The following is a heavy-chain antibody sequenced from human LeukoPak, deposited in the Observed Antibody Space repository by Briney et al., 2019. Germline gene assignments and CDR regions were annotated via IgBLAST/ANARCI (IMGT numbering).Heavy chain of an antibody. V-gene: IGHV3-23*01. CDR1: GFTFRSYA. D-gene: IGHD1-1*01. CDR2: ISYSGINT. Sequence: QPGGSLRLSCAASGFTFRSYAMSWVRQAPGKGLEWVSTISYSGINTYYAESVKGRFAISRDNSKNTLYLQMNSLRAEDTALYYCAKNPSPTGYSTFDCWGQGTLVTVSS. J-gene: IGHJ4*02. CDR3: AKNPSPTGYSTFDC.